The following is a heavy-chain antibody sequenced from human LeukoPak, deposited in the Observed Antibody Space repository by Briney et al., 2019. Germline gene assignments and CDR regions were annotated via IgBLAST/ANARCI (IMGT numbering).Heavy chain of an antibody. CDR3: AAGYGSIDY. CDR2: ISYDGSNE. J-gene: IGHJ4*02. V-gene: IGHV3-30*10. CDR1: GFTVGSYP. Sequence: PGGSLRLSCGASGFTVGSYPIHWVRQAPGKGLEWVSLISYDGSNEYYTDSVKGRSTISRDTSKNTLFLQMSSLRHEDTAVYYCAAGYGSIDYWGQGTLVTVSS. D-gene: IGHD6-13*01.